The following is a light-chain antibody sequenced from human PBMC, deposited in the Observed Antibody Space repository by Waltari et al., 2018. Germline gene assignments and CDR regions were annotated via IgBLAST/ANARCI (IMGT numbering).Light chain of an antibody. J-gene: IGKJ1*01. Sequence: DIKMTQSPSSLSASVGDRVTITCRERQSISNYLHWYEQKPGKAPKVLIYTASSLQSGVPSRFSGSGSGTDFTLSISSLQPEDFATYYCQQSYSIPWTFGQGTKVEIK. V-gene: IGKV1-39*01. CDR3: QQSYSIPWT. CDR1: QSISNY. CDR2: TAS.